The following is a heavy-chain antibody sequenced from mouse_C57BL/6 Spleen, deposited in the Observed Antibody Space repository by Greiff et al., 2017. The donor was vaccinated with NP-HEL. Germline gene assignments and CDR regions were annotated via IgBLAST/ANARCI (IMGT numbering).Heavy chain of an antibody. Sequence: QVQLKQPGAELVMPGASVKLSCKASGYTFTSYWMHWVKQRPGQGLEWIGEIDPSDSYTNYNQKFKGKSTLTVDKSSSTAYMQLSSLTSEDSAVYYCARLAGRFAYWGQGTLVTVSA. CDR1: GYTFTSYW. J-gene: IGHJ3*01. D-gene: IGHD4-1*01. V-gene: IGHV1-69*01. CDR2: IDPSDSYT. CDR3: ARLAGRFAY.